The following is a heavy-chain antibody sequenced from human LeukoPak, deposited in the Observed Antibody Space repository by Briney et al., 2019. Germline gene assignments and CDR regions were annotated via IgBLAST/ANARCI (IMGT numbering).Heavy chain of an antibody. CDR3: VKDLLLRDGYWFDP. V-gene: IGHV3-23*01. CDR2: ISGSGGST. J-gene: IGHJ5*02. Sequence: GGSLRLSCAASGFTFSSYAMSWVRQAPGKGLEWVSAISGSGGSTYYADSVKGRFTISRDNSKNTLYLQMNSLRAEDTAVYYCVKDLLLRDGYWFDPWGQGTLVTVSS. CDR1: GFTFSSYA. D-gene: IGHD5-24*01.